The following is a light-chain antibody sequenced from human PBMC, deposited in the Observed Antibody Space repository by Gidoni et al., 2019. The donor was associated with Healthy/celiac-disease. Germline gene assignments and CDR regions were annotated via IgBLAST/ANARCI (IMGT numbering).Light chain of an antibody. J-gene: IGLJ2*01. V-gene: IGLV2-11*01. CDR3: CSYAGSYTVV. Sequence: SALTQPRSVSGYPGQSVTISCTGTSSAVGGYNYVSWYQQHPGKAPKLMIYDVSKRPSGVPDRFSGSKSGNTASLTSSGLQAEDEADYYCCSYAGSYTVVFGGGTKLTVL. CDR1: SSAVGGYNY. CDR2: DVS.